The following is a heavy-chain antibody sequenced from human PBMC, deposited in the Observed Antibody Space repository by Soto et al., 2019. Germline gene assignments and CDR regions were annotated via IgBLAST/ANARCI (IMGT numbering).Heavy chain of an antibody. CDR2: IGGGGITT. J-gene: IGHJ6*02. Sequence: GGSLRLSCAASGFTFSDYAMSWVRQPPRKGLDWISAIGGGGITTYYADPVKGRFTISRDNAKNMLYLQMNSLRVEDTAVYYCARELDGMDVWGQGTTVTVSS. CDR3: ARELDGMDV. CDR1: GFTFSDYA. V-gene: IGHV3-23*01.